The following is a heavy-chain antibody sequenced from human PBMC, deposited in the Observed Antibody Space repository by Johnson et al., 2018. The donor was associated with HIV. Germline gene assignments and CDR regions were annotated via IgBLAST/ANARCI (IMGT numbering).Heavy chain of an antibody. J-gene: IGHJ3*01. CDR3: AKDDNWGYVVGAFDF. V-gene: IGHV3-30*18. D-gene: IGHD7-27*01. CDR2: IWYDGNNK. CDR1: GFTFSSYG. Sequence: QVQLVESGGGVVQPGRSLRLSCAASGFTFSSYGMHWVRQAPGKGLQWVAVIWYDGNNKYYADSVKGRFTISRDNSKNTLYLQMNSLRTEDTAVYYCAKDDNWGYVVGAFDFWGLGTMVTVSS.